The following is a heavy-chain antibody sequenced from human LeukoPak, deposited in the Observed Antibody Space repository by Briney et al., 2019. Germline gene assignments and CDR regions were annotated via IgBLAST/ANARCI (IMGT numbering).Heavy chain of an antibody. CDR1: GYSISSGYF. CDR2: IYHSGTT. J-gene: IGHJ3*02. D-gene: IGHD6-13*01. Sequence: PSETLSLTCTVSGYSISSGYFWGWIRQPPGKGLEWIGTIYHSGTTYYNPSLKSRVTISVDTSKNQFSLNLSSVTAADTAVYYCARHHVAAALRWAFDIWGQGTMVTVSS. V-gene: IGHV4-38-2*02. CDR3: ARHHVAAALRWAFDI.